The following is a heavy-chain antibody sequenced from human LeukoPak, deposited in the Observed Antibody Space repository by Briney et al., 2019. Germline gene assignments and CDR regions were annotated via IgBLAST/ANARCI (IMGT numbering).Heavy chain of an antibody. CDR2: ISDSGGTT. Sequence: GGSLRLSCAASGFTFSGHEMNWVRQAPGKGLEWISYISDSGGTTKYADSVRGRFTISRDNAKSSLFLQMSSLRAEDTAVYYCARDKSDWSLDPWGQGTPVTVSS. D-gene: IGHD3-9*01. J-gene: IGHJ5*02. CDR3: ARDKSDWSLDP. CDR1: GFTFSGHE. V-gene: IGHV3-48*03.